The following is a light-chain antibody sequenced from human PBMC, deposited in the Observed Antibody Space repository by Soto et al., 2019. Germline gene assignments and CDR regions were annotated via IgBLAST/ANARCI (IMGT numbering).Light chain of an antibody. Sequence: QSVLTQPASVSGSPGQSITISCTGTSSDVGGYNYVSWYQQHPGKAPKLMIYDVSNRPSGVSDRFSGSKSGNTASLTISGLQADDEADYYCSSYTSSSTLLYVFGNGTKVTVL. CDR1: SSDVGGYNY. CDR3: SSYTSSSTLLYV. V-gene: IGLV2-14*01. CDR2: DVS. J-gene: IGLJ1*01.